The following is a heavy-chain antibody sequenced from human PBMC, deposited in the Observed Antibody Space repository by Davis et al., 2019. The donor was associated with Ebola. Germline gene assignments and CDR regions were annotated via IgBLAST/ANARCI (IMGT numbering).Heavy chain of an antibody. CDR2: INHSGST. CDR1: GFTFSSYA. V-gene: IGHV4-34*01. J-gene: IGHJ5*02. Sequence: ESLKISCAASGFTFSSYAMSWVRQAPGKGLEWIGEINHSGSTNYNPSLKSRVTISVDTSKNQFSLKLSSVTAADTAVYYCARGWFDPWGQGTLVTVSS. CDR3: ARGWFDP.